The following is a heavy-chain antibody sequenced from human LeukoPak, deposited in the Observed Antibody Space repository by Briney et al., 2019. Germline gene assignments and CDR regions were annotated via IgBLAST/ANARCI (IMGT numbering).Heavy chain of an antibody. CDR3: ARGDSYGWLSYFDY. V-gene: IGHV3-21*01. CDR2: ISSSGDYK. CDR1: GFTFSSYG. J-gene: IGHJ4*02. D-gene: IGHD6-19*01. Sequence: GGSLRLSCAASGFTFSSYGMSWVRQAPGKGLEWVSFISSSGDYKYYADSLKGRFTISRDNAKNSVYLQMNSLRAEDTAVYYCARGDSYGWLSYFDYWGQGILVTVSS.